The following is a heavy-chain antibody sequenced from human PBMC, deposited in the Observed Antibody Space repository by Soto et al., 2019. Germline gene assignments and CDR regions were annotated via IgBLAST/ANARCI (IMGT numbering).Heavy chain of an antibody. J-gene: IGHJ4*02. Sequence: EVQLVESGGGLVQPGGSLRLSCAASGFTFSSYSMNWVRQAPGQGLVWVSYISSSSSTIYYADSVKGRFTISRDNAKNSLNLQLNSLRDEDTAVYYCARDAATYYDSSGYYHFDYWGQGTLVTVSS. V-gene: IGHV3-48*02. CDR2: ISSSSSTI. CDR1: GFTFSSYS. D-gene: IGHD3-22*01. CDR3: ARDAATYYDSSGYYHFDY.